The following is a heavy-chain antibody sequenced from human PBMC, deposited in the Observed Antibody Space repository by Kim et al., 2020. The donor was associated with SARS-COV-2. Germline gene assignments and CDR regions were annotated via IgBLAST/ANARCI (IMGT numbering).Heavy chain of an antibody. CDR3: ARGRRTRRLYGHYYFDS. CDR1: GESFSGFY. Sequence: SETLSLTCAVSGESFSGFYLNWIRQPPGKGPEWVGEINSGGSDNYNPSLMSRFTMSVDTSKNQNPLRLNAVTAADTAVYYCARGRRTRRLYGHYYFDSWGQGTLVTVSS. V-gene: IGHV4-34*01. CDR2: INSGGSD. D-gene: IGHD2-8*01. J-gene: IGHJ4*01.